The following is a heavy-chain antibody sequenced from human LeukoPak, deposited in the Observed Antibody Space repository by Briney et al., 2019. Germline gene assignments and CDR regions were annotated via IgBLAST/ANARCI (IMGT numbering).Heavy chain of an antibody. Sequence: PSETLSFTCTVSGYSISSGYYWGWIRQPPGKGLEWIGSIYHSGSTYYNPSLKSRVTISVDTSKNQFSLKLSSVTAADTAVYYCARVIAVADYWGQGTLVTVSS. D-gene: IGHD6-19*01. V-gene: IGHV4-38-2*02. J-gene: IGHJ4*02. CDR3: ARVIAVADY. CDR2: IYHSGST. CDR1: GYSISSGYY.